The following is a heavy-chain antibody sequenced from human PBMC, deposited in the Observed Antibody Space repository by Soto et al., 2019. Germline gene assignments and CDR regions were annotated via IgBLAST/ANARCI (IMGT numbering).Heavy chain of an antibody. D-gene: IGHD2-8*02. Sequence: PSETLSLTCTVSGGSISSSSYYWGWIRQPPGKGLEWIGYIYYSGSTNYNPSLKSRVTISVDTSKNQFSLKLSSVTAADTAVYYCARVMEVWSPYYMDVWGKGTTVTVSS. CDR3: ARVMEVWSPYYMDV. J-gene: IGHJ6*03. CDR1: GGSISSSSYY. CDR2: IYYSGST. V-gene: IGHV4-39*07.